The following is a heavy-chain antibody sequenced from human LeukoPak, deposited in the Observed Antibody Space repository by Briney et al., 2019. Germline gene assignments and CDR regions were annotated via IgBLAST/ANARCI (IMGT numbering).Heavy chain of an antibody. CDR2: IYHSGST. D-gene: IGHD1-26*01. CDR3: AKDGGPSSSGSQFFNY. Sequence: SETLSLTCAVSGGSISSSNWWSWVRQPPGKGLEWIGEIYHSGSTNYNPSLKSRVTISVDKSKNQFSLKLSSVTAADTAVYYCAKDGGPSSSGSQFFNYWGQGALVTVSS. CDR1: GGSISSSNW. V-gene: IGHV4-4*02. J-gene: IGHJ4*02.